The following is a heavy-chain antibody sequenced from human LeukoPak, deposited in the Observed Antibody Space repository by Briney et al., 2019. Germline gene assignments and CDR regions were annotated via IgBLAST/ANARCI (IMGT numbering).Heavy chain of an antibody. CDR1: GGTFSSYT. V-gene: IGHV1-69*04. J-gene: IGHJ5*02. Sequence: SVKVSCXASGGTFSSYTISWVRQAPGQGLEWMGRIIPILGIANYAQKFQGRVTITADKSTSTAYMELSSLRSEDTAVYYCAREAIFGVVIIGNWFDPWGQGTLVTVSS. CDR3: AREAIFGVVIIGNWFDP. D-gene: IGHD3-3*01. CDR2: IIPILGIA.